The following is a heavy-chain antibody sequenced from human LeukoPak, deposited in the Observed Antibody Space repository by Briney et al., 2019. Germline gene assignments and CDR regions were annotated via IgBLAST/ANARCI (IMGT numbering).Heavy chain of an antibody. D-gene: IGHD3-10*01. Sequence: SETLSLTCAVSGGSISSGGYSWSWIRQPPGKGLEWIGYIYHSGGTYYNPSLKSRVTISVDRSKNQFSLKLSSVTAADTAVYYCGRGSMGRGIVRWFGPWGQGTLVTVSS. CDR1: GGSISSGGYS. J-gene: IGHJ5*02. CDR3: GRGSMGRGIVRWFGP. CDR2: IYHSGGT. V-gene: IGHV4-30-2*01.